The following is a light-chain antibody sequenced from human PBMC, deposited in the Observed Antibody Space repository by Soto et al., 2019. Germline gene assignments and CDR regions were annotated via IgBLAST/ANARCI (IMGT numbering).Light chain of an antibody. CDR1: PSVSSSY. Sequence: EIVLTQSPGTLSLSPGERATLSCRASPSVSSSYLAWYQQKPGQAPRLLIYGASSRATGIPDRFSGSGSGTDFTLTISILEPEDFAVFYCQQYGSPITFGQGTRLEIK. J-gene: IGKJ5*01. CDR3: QQYGSPIT. CDR2: GAS. V-gene: IGKV3-20*01.